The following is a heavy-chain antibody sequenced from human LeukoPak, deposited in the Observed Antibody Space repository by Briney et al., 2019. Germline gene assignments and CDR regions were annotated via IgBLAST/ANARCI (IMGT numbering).Heavy chain of an antibody. Sequence: PGGSLRLSCAASGFTVSSNYMSWVRQAPGKGLEWVSVIYSGGATYYADSVKGRFIISRDNSKNTLYLQMNSLRAEDTAVYYCAKEMATMNAFDIWGQGAMVTVSS. CDR2: IYSGGAT. CDR3: AKEMATMNAFDI. V-gene: IGHV3-53*01. D-gene: IGHD5-24*01. CDR1: GFTVSSNY. J-gene: IGHJ3*02.